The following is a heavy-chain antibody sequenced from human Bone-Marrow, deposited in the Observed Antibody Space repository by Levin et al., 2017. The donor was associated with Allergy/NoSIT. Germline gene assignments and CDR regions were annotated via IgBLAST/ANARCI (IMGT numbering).Heavy chain of an antibody. CDR3: ARITVWGTVSPERRDS. D-gene: IGHD3-16*01. CDR1: GFTFSSYS. CDR2: ISSSSGYI. V-gene: IGHV3-21*01. Sequence: GGSLRLSCAASGFTFSSYSMNWVRQAPGKGLEWVSFISSSSGYIYYADSVNGRFTISRDNAKSSLYLQMNSLTAEDSAVYYCARITVWGTVSPERRDSWGQGVLVTVSS. J-gene: IGHJ4*02.